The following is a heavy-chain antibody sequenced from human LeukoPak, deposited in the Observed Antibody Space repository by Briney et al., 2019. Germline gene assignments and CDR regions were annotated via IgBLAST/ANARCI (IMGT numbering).Heavy chain of an antibody. CDR2: MNPNSGKT. Sequence: ASMKVSCKASGYTFTSYDINWVRQATGQGLEWMGWMNPNSGKTGYAQKFQGRVTITRNTSISTAYMELSSLRSEDTAVYYCARGGRITIFGVVIKHYFDYWGQGTLVTVSS. D-gene: IGHD3-3*01. CDR3: ARGGRITIFGVVIKHYFDY. V-gene: IGHV1-8*03. CDR1: GYTFTSYD. J-gene: IGHJ4*02.